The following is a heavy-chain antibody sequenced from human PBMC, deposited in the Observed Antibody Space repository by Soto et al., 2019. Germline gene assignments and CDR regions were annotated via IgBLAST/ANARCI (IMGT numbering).Heavy chain of an antibody. CDR2: IKQDGSEK. J-gene: IGHJ4*02. CDR3: AGGTGWLIDY. D-gene: IGHD6-19*01. V-gene: IGHV3-7*04. Sequence: EVQLMESGGGLVQPGGSLRLSCAGSGFTFSSYWMNWVRQAPGKGLEWVANIKQDGSEKYYVDSVKGRFSISRDNAQNSMYLQMNSLRAEDTAVYYCAGGTGWLIDYWGQGTLVTASS. CDR1: GFTFSSYW.